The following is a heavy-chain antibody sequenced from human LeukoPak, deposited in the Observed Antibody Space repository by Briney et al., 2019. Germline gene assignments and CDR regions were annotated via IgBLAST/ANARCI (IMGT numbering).Heavy chain of an antibody. V-gene: IGHV4-30-4*01. CDR2: IYYSGST. J-gene: IGHJ4*02. Sequence: SETLSLTCTVSGGSISSGDYYWSWIRQPPGKGLEWIGYIYYSGSTYYNPSLKSRVTISVDTSKNQFSMKLSSVTAADSAVYYCASYYGSGSYVLDYWGQGTLVTVSS. CDR1: GGSISSGDYY. CDR3: ASYYGSGSYVLDY. D-gene: IGHD3-10*01.